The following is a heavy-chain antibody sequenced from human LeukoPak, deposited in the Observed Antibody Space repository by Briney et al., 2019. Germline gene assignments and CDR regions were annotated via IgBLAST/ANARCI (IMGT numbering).Heavy chain of an antibody. Sequence: SVKVSCKASGGTFSSYAISWVRQAPGQGLEWMGGIIPIFGTANYAQKYQGRVTITADESTSTAYMELSSLRSEDTAVYYCARVMTTVTTFYYYYGMDVWGQGTTVTVSS. CDR3: ARVMTTVTTFYYYYGMDV. J-gene: IGHJ6*02. CDR1: GGTFSSYA. D-gene: IGHD4-17*01. CDR2: IIPIFGTA. V-gene: IGHV1-69*13.